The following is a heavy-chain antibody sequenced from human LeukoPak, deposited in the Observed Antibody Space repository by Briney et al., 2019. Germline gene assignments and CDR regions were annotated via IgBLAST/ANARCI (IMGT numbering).Heavy chain of an antibody. Sequence: SETLSLTCTVSGGSISSYYRSWIRQPPGKGLEWIGYIYYSGSTNYNPSLKSRVTISVDTSKNQFSLKLSSVTAADTAVYYCARVGHCSSTSCIGNWFDPWGQGTLVTVSS. D-gene: IGHD2-2*01. CDR2: IYYSGST. CDR3: ARVGHCSSTSCIGNWFDP. CDR1: GGSISSYY. J-gene: IGHJ5*02. V-gene: IGHV4-59*13.